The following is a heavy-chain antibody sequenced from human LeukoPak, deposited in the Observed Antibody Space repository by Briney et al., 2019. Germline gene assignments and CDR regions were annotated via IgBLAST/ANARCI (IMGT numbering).Heavy chain of an antibody. CDR1: GFTFSIYA. CDR2: ISGSGGST. Sequence: GGSLRHSRVASGFTFSIYAMSSVRPAPGKGLDGVSPISGSGGSTYYADSVKGRFTISRDNSKTTLYLQMNSLRAEDTAVYYCAKGLGYCSSTSCPPADYWGQGTLVTVSS. CDR3: AKGLGYCSSTSCPPADY. D-gene: IGHD2-2*01. V-gene: IGHV3-23*01. J-gene: IGHJ4*02.